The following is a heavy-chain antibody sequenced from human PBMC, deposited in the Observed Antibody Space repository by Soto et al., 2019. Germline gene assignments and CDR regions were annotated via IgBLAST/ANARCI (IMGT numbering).Heavy chain of an antibody. CDR2: INHSGST. Sequence: QVQLQQWGAGLLKPSEPLSLTCAVYGGSFSGYYWRWIRQPPGKGLEWIGEINHSGSTNYNPSLKSRVTISVDTSKNQFSLKRSSVTAADTAVYYCAREGGYNWNYGCFDYWGQGTLVTVSS. CDR1: GGSFSGYY. CDR3: AREGGYNWNYGCFDY. D-gene: IGHD1-7*01. V-gene: IGHV4-34*01. J-gene: IGHJ4*02.